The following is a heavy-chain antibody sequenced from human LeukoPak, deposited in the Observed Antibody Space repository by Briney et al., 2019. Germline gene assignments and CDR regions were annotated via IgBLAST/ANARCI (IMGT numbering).Heavy chain of an antibody. J-gene: IGHJ4*02. CDR3: ARGTSSGYPLLGDFDY. CDR2: IYYSGGT. Sequence: SETLSLTCTVSGGSISNYYWSWIRQPPGKGLEWIGYIYYSGGTNYNPSLKSRVTISIDSSRNQFSLKLSSVTAADTAVYYCARGTSSGYPLLGDFDYWGQGTLVTVSS. D-gene: IGHD3-22*01. V-gene: IGHV4-59*01. CDR1: GGSISNYY.